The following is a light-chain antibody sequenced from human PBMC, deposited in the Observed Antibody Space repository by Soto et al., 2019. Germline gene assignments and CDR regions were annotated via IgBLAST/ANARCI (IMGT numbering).Light chain of an antibody. V-gene: IGKV3-20*01. CDR3: QQYGSSPPTYT. CDR2: GAS. J-gene: IGKJ2*01. Sequence: EVVLTQSPGILSLSPGERATLSCRASQSVSSTYLAWYQQKPGQAPRLLIYGASTRATGIPDRFSGSGSGTDFTLTISRLEPEDFAVYYCQQYGSSPPTYTFGQGTKLEIK. CDR1: QSVSSTY.